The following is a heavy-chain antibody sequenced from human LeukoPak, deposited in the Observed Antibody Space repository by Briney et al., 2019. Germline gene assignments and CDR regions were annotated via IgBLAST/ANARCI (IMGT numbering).Heavy chain of an antibody. V-gene: IGHV3-23*01. CDR2: ISGSGGST. D-gene: IGHD3-9*01. Sequence: GGSLRLSCAASGFTFSSSAMSWVRQAPGKGLEWVSAISGSGGSTYYADSVKGRFTISRDNSKNTLYLQMNSLRAEDTAVYYCAKDLYYDILTGYYSWGQGTLVTVSS. CDR1: GFTFSSSA. CDR3: AKDLYYDILTGYYS. J-gene: IGHJ4*02.